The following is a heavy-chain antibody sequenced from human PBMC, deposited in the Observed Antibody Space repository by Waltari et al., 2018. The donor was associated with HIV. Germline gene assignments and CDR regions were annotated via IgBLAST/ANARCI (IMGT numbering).Heavy chain of an antibody. D-gene: IGHD5-18*01. CDR2: IFPGDSQT. J-gene: IGHJ4*02. V-gene: IGHV5-51*01. Sequence: QLAQSGGAVQAHGESLRIPCTGSGCDSNTHCIGWVRQKPGKGLEWMGIIFPGDSQTKYNPSFQGQVVISVDRSITTASLQWSSLKASDSAIYYCATSQYAYGYDYWGQGTLVTVSS. CDR3: ATSQYAYGYDY. CDR1: GCDSNTHC.